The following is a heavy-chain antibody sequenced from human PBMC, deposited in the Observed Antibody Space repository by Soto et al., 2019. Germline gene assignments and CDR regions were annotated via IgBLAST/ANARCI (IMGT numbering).Heavy chain of an antibody. CDR2: IIPILGIA. CDR3: ARELSNWFDP. J-gene: IGHJ5*02. V-gene: IGHV1-69*08. CDR1: GGTFSSYT. Sequence: QVQLVQSGAEVKKPGSSVKVSCKASGGTFSSYTISWVRQAPGQGLEWMGRIIPILGIANYAQKFQGRVTITADKSTSTAYMELSSLRSEDTAVYYCARELSNWFDPWGQGTLVTVSS.